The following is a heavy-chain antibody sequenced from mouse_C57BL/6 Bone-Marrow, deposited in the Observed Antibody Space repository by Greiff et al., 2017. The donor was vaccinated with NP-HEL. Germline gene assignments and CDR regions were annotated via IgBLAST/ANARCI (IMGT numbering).Heavy chain of an antibody. V-gene: IGHV1-47*01. CDR2: FHPYNDDT. D-gene: IGHD4-1*02. CDR3: ARRCNNWYYLDC. J-gene: IGHJ2*01. CDR1: GYTFTTYP. Sequence: VQLQQSGAELVKPGASVKMSCKASGYTFTTYPIAWVKQNPGKSLEWIGNFHPYNDDTEYNEKFKNKATLTVEKSSSTAYLELSRLTSDDSSVYYGARRCNNWYYLDCWGQGTTRTVSS.